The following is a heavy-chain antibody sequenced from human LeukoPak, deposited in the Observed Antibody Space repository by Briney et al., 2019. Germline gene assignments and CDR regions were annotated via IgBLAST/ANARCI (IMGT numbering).Heavy chain of an antibody. D-gene: IGHD6-13*01. Sequence: SETLSLTCTVSGYPISSGYFWGWIRQPPGKGLEWIGSIYHSGTTYYNPSLKSRVTISVDTSKNQFSLKLTSVTAADTAVYYCARGYSSRWFFNWFDPRGQGTLVTVSS. J-gene: IGHJ5*02. V-gene: IGHV4-38-2*02. CDR3: ARGYSSRWFFNWFDP. CDR2: IYHSGTT. CDR1: GYPISSGYF.